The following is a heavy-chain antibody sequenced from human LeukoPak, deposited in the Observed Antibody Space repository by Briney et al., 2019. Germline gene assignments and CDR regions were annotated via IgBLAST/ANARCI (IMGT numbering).Heavy chain of an antibody. CDR1: GFTFSSYW. Sequence: GGSLRLSCAASGFTFSSYWMHWVRQAPGEGLVWVSRINGDGTIIGYADSVKGRFTISRDNARNTLYLQMNSLTGEDTAVYYCITVYEGTQDALDIWGQGTTVSVSS. J-gene: IGHJ3*02. CDR3: ITVYEGTQDALDI. D-gene: IGHD2/OR15-2a*01. V-gene: IGHV3-74*01. CDR2: INGDGTII.